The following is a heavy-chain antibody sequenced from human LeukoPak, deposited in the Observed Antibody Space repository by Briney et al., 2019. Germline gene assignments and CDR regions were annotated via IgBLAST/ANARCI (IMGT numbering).Heavy chain of an antibody. J-gene: IGHJ4*02. CDR2: IHPHGIF. CDR1: GGSCDDYY. Sequence: PSETLSLTCAVYGGSCDDYYCSWIRQPPGKGLEWIGEIHPHGIFYCNSSLTSRVTISIDTSKSQFSLRLTSVTAADTAFYYCARGRDRSKAGDHWGQGSLVTVSS. V-gene: IGHV4-34*01. D-gene: IGHD5-24*01. CDR3: ARGRDRSKAGDH.